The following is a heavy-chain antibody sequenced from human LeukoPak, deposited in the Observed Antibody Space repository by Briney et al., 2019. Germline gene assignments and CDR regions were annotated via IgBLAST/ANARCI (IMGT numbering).Heavy chain of an antibody. V-gene: IGHV3-15*01. J-gene: IGHJ2*01. CDR2: IRGKIDGGTT. Sequence: GGSLRLSCAASGLSFSNAWMSWVRQAPGKGLEWVGRIRGKIDGGTTDYAAPVKGRFTISRDDPENTLYLHLTSLKSEDAAVYYCTTLGGDNWFDWYFDLWGRGTLVAVSS. CDR3: TTLGGDNWFDWYFDL. CDR1: GLSFSNAW. D-gene: IGHD1-1*01.